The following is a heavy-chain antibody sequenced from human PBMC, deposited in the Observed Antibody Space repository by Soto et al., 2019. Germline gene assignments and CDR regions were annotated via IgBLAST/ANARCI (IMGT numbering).Heavy chain of an antibody. J-gene: IGHJ6*02. V-gene: IGHV1-8*01. Sequence: QVQLVQSGAEVKKPGASVKVSCKASGYTFTSYDINWVRQATGQGLEWMGWMNPNSGNTGYAQKFQGRVTMTRNTSISTAYMELSSLRSEDTAVYYCARGSSPRVIYYYGMDVWGQGTKVTVSS. CDR3: ARGSSPRVIYYYGMDV. D-gene: IGHD2-21*01. CDR1: GYTFTSYD. CDR2: MNPNSGNT.